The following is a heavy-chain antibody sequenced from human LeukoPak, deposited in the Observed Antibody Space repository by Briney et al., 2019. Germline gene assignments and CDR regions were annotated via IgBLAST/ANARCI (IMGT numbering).Heavy chain of an antibody. CDR1: GGSISSYY. V-gene: IGHV4-59*08. D-gene: IGHD1-26*01. J-gene: IGHJ3*02. CDR2: IYYSGST. CDR3: ASGSPPGVAFDI. Sequence: SETLSLTCTVSGGSISSYYWSWIRQPPGKGLEWIGYIYYSGSTSYNPSLKSRVTISVDTSKNQFSLKLSSVTAADTAVYYCASGSPPGVAFDIWGQGTMVTVSS.